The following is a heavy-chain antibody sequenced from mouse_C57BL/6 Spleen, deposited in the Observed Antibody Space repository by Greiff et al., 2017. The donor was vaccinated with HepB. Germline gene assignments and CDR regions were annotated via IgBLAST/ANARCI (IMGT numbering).Heavy chain of an antibody. CDR1: GYTFTSYW. CDR3: ARDPYFDY. J-gene: IGHJ2*01. Sequence: VQLQQSGAELVRPGSSVKLSCKASGYTFTSYWMDWVKQRPGRGLEWIGNIYPSDSETHYNQKFKDKSTLTVDKSSSTAYMQLSSLTSEDSAVYYCARDPYFDYWGQGTTLTVSS. CDR2: IYPSDSET. V-gene: IGHV1-61*01.